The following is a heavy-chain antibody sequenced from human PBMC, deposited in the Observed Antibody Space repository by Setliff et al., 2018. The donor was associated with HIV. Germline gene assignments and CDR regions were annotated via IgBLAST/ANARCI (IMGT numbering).Heavy chain of an antibody. CDR1: GFTFRDFA. CDR3: ATGYFYDSSGYKH. Sequence: GGSLRLSCVASGFTFRDFAMYWVRQAPGKGLEWVSSISSSSTYIDYADSVKGRFTISRDNAKNSLYLQMNSLRAEDTAVYYCATGYFYDSSGYKHWGQGTLVTVSS. J-gene: IGHJ4*02. V-gene: IGHV3-21*01. D-gene: IGHD3-22*01. CDR2: ISSSSTYI.